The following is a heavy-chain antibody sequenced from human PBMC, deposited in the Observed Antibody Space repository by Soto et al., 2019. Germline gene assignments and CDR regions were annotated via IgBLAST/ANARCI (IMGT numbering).Heavy chain of an antibody. CDR2: IGGAGSNI. CDR3: AKDFVSRNGVYDPLDI. CDR1: GFIFSEYA. D-gene: IGHD2-8*01. J-gene: IGHJ3*02. V-gene: IGHV3-23*01. Sequence: GGSLRLSCAASGFIFSEYAMTWVRQAPGKGLEWVSVIGGAGSNIHYADSVEGRFTVSRDDSKNTLYLRMDSLRVEDTAVYYRAKDFVSRNGVYDPLDIWGPGTKVTVSS.